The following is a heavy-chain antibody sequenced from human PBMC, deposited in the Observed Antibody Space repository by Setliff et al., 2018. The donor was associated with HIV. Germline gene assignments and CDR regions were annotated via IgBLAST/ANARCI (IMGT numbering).Heavy chain of an antibody. J-gene: IGHJ4*02. D-gene: IGHD1-1*01. V-gene: IGHV3-7*01. Sequence: LRLSCAASGFTFSTFWMGWVRQAPGKGREWVAHIKPDGSSKKYVDSVKGRFAISRDNAKNSLYLQMSSLRAEDTAVYFCVRDINWAFDYWGQGILVTVSS. CDR2: IKPDGSSK. CDR3: VRDINWAFDY. CDR1: GFTFSTFW.